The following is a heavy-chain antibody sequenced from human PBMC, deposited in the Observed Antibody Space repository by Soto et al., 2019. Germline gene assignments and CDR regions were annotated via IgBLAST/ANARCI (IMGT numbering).Heavy chain of an antibody. D-gene: IGHD5-12*01. CDR2: ISGSGGST. V-gene: IGHV3-23*01. CDR1: GFTFSSYA. Sequence: GGSLRLSCAASGFTFSSYAMSWVRQAPGKGLEWVSAISGSGGSTYYEDSVKGRFTISRDNSKNTLYLQMHSLRAEDTAVYYCAKDLVATYYYYYYYMDVWGKGTTGTVA. J-gene: IGHJ6*03. CDR3: AKDLVATYYYYYYYMDV.